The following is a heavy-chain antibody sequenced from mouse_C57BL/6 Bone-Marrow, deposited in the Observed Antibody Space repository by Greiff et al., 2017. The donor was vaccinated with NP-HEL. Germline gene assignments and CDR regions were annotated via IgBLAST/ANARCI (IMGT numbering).Heavy chain of an antibody. CDR3: ARSSLYSNWFAY. V-gene: IGHV1-82*01. CDR1: GYAFSSSW. CDR2: IYPGDGDT. Sequence: VQLRQSGPELVKPGASVKISCKASGYAFSSSWMNWVKQRPGKGLEWIGRIYPGDGDTNYNGKFKGKATLTADKSSSTAYMQLSSLTSEDSAVYFCARSSLYSNWFAYWGQGTLVTVSA. J-gene: IGHJ3*01. D-gene: IGHD2-5*01.